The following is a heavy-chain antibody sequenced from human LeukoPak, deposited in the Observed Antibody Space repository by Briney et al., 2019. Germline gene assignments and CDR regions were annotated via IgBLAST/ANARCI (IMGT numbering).Heavy chain of an antibody. J-gene: IGHJ4*02. CDR2: IYYSGST. CDR3: ASYSYTNEIDY. Sequence: NSSQTLSLTCTVSGDSISSGGYYWSWIRQHPGKGLELIGHIYYSGSTYYSPSLKSRAIISVDTSKNQFSLKLSSVTAADTAVCYCASYSYTNEIDYWGQGTLVTVSS. D-gene: IGHD4-11*01. CDR1: GDSISSGGYY. V-gene: IGHV4-31*03.